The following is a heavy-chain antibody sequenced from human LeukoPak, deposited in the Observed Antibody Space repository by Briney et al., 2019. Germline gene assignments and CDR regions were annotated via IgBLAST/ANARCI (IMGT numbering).Heavy chain of an antibody. J-gene: IGHJ3*02. V-gene: IGHV4-39*01. CDR1: GDSISSSSSY. D-gene: IGHD7-27*01. Sequence: PSETLSLTCTVSGDSISSSSSYWGWIRQPPGKGLEWIGSIYYSGSTYYNPSLKSRVTISVDTSKNQFSLKLSSVTAADTAVYYCARHDWGSEAFDIWGQGTMVTVSS. CDR2: IYYSGST. CDR3: ARHDWGSEAFDI.